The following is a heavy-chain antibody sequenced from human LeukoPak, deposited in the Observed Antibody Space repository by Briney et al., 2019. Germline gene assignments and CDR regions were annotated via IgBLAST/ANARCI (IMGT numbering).Heavy chain of an antibody. CDR1: GGSISSGGYY. Sequence: SETLSLTCTVSGGSISSGGYYWSWIRQPPGKGLEWIGEINHSGSTNYNPSLKSRVTISVDTSKNQFSLKLSSVTAADTAVYYCARGSTSARWFDPWGQGTLVTVSS. CDR3: ARGSTSARWFDP. V-gene: IGHV4-39*07. J-gene: IGHJ5*02. CDR2: INHSGST. D-gene: IGHD2-2*01.